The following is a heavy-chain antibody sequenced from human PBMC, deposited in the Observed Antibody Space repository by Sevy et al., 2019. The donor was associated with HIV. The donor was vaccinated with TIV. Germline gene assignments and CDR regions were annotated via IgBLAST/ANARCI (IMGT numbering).Heavy chain of an antibody. J-gene: IGHJ4*02. D-gene: IGHD2-2*01. Sequence: GGSLRLSCAVSGFTFSNAWMSWVRQAPGKGLEWVGRIKSKTDGGKTDYAEPVKGRFTILRDNSKNTLYLKMNSLKTEDTAVYYCITSRYGGGTSCYWTDYWGQGTLVTVSS. V-gene: IGHV3-15*01. CDR3: ITSRYGGGTSCYWTDY. CDR1: GFTFSNAW. CDR2: IKSKTDGGKT.